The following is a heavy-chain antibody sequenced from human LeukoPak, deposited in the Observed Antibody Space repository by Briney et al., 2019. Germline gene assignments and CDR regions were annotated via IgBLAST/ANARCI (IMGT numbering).Heavy chain of an antibody. CDR1: GFTFSSYS. V-gene: IGHV3-21*01. D-gene: IGHD3-3*01. CDR2: ISSSSSYI. CDR3: ARRPRDFWSGYPYYYYYYMDV. J-gene: IGHJ6*03. Sequence: GGSLRLSCAASGFTFSSYSMNWVRQAPGKGLEWVSSISSSSSYIYYADSVKGRFTISRDNAKNSLYLQMNSLRAEDTAVYYCARRPRDFWSGYPYYYYYYMDVWGKGTTVTVSS.